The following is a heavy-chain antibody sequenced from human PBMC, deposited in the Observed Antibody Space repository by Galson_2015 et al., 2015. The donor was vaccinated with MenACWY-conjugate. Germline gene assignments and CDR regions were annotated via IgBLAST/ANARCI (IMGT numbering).Heavy chain of an antibody. V-gene: IGHV5-51*01. D-gene: IGHD3-10*01. J-gene: IGHJ6*02. CDR3: ARHPPGGRGMDV. Sequence: QSGAEVKKPGESLTLSCKASGYSFTPYWIAWVRQMPGKGLEWVALIDPINSNTRYSPSLQGQVTISADESISTAYLQWSSLKASDTATYYCARHPPGGRGMDVWGRGTTVTVSS. CDR1: GYSFTPYW. CDR2: IDPINSNT.